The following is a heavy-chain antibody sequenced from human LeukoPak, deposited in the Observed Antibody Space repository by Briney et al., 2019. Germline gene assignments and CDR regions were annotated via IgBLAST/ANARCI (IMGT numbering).Heavy chain of an antibody. D-gene: IGHD2-8*01. CDR1: GFTFGDYA. CDR2: IRSQAYGGTT. J-gene: IGHJ6*02. V-gene: IGHV3-49*04. Sequence: GGSLRLSCTASGFTFGDYAMSWVRQAPGKGLEGVAFIRSQAYGGTTQYAASVKGRFTISRDDSKSIAYLQMNSLKTEDTGVYYCTRDLDRSEVVMRYYYYGMDVWGQGTTVTVSS. CDR3: TRDLDRSEVVMRYYYYGMDV.